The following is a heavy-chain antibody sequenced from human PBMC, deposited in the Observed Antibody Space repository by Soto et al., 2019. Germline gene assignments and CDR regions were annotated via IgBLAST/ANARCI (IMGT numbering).Heavy chain of an antibody. CDR1: GGTFSSYA. J-gene: IGHJ3*02. CDR3: ARDKGIAAAATPPAVAFDI. V-gene: IGHV1-69*01. D-gene: IGHD6-13*01. CDR2: IIPIFGTA. Sequence: QVQLVQSGAEVKKPGSSVKVSCKASGGTFSSYAISWVRQAPGQGLEWMGGIIPIFGTANYAQKFQGRVTITADESTSTAYMELSSLRSEDTAVYYCARDKGIAAAATPPAVAFDIWGQGTMVTVSS.